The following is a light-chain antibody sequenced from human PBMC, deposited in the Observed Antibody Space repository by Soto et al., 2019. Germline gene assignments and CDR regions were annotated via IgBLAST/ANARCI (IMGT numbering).Light chain of an antibody. Sequence: QSALTQPASVSGSPGQSITISCTGTSSDVRGYNYVSWYQQHPGKAPKLMIYDVSNRPSGVSNRFSGSKSGNTASLTISGLQAEDEADYYCSSYTSSSTRVFGTGTKLTVL. CDR1: SSDVRGYNY. CDR3: SSYTSSSTRV. V-gene: IGLV2-14*01. J-gene: IGLJ1*01. CDR2: DVS.